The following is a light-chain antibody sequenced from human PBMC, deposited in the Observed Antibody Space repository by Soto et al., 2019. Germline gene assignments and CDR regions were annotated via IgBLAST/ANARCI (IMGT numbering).Light chain of an antibody. Sequence: EIVMTQSPATLSVSPGERATLSCRASQRVSSNLAWYQQKPGQAPRLLIYGASTRATGIPARFSGSGSGTEFTLTISSQQSEDFAVYYCQQYHDWPWTFGQGTKVEIK. CDR1: QRVSSN. CDR3: QQYHDWPWT. J-gene: IGKJ1*01. CDR2: GAS. V-gene: IGKV3-15*01.